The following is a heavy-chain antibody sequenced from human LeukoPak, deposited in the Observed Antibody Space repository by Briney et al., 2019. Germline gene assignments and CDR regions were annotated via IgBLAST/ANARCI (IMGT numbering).Heavy chain of an antibody. J-gene: IGHJ3*02. CDR2: IIPIFGTA. D-gene: IGHD3-22*01. V-gene: IGHV1-69*05. CDR1: GGTFISYA. CDR3: ARVTYYYDSSGYYHDAFDI. Sequence: GGSVKVSCKASGGTFISYAISWVRQAPGQGLEWMGRIIPIFGTANYAQKFQGRVTITTDESTSTAYMELSSLRSEDTAVYYCARVTYYYDSSGYYHDAFDIWGQGTMVTVSS.